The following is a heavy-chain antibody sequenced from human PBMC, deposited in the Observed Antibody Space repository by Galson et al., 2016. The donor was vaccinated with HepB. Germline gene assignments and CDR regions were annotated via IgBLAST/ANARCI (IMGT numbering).Heavy chain of an antibody. CDR2: ISYDGSNK. Sequence: SLRLSCAASGFTFSSYGMHWVRQAPGKGLEWVAVISYDGSNKYYADSAKGRFTISRDNSKNTLYLQMNSLRAEDTAAYYCATPYYDFWSGYNPFDYWGQGTLVTVSS. CDR1: GFTFSSYG. D-gene: IGHD3-3*01. J-gene: IGHJ4*02. V-gene: IGHV3-30*03. CDR3: ATPYYDFWSGYNPFDY.